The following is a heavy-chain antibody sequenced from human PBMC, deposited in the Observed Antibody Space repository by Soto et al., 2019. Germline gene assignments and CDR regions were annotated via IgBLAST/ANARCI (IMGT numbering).Heavy chain of an antibody. V-gene: IGHV4-30-4*01. CDR2: IYYSGST. J-gene: IGHJ4*02. CDR3: ARVWCTNGVCYEFDY. Sequence: PSETLFLTCTVSGGSISSGDYYWSWIRQPPGKGLEWIGYIYYSGSTYYNPSLKSRVTISVDTSKNQFSLKLSSVTAADTAVYYCARVWCTNGVCYEFDYWGQGTLVTVSS. D-gene: IGHD2-8*01. CDR1: GGSISSGDYY.